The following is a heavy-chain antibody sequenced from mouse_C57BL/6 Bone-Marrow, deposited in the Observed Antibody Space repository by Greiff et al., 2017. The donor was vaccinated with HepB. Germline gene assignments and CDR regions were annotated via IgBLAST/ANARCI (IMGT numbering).Heavy chain of an antibody. Sequence: EVHLVESGGDLVKPGGSLKLSCAASGFTFSSYGMSWVRQTPDKRLEWVATISSGGSYTYYPDSVKGRFTISRDNAKNTLYLQMSSLKSEDTAMYYCARRRVTTVDYWGQGTTLTVSS. CDR3: ARRRVTTVDY. CDR1: GFTFSSYG. V-gene: IGHV5-6*01. J-gene: IGHJ2*01. D-gene: IGHD1-1*01. CDR2: ISSGGSYT.